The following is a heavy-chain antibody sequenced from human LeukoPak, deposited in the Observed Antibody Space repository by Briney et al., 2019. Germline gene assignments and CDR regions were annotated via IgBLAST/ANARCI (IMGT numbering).Heavy chain of an antibody. J-gene: IGHJ4*02. Sequence: SVKVSCKASGGTFSSYAISWVRQAPGQGLEWMGGIIPIFGTANYAQKFQGRVTITADESTSTAYMELSSLRSEDTAVYYCARVGRTDLEWLPSFDYWGQGTLVTVSS. V-gene: IGHV1-69*13. CDR3: ARVGRTDLEWLPSFDY. CDR1: GGTFSSYA. CDR2: IIPIFGTA. D-gene: IGHD3-3*01.